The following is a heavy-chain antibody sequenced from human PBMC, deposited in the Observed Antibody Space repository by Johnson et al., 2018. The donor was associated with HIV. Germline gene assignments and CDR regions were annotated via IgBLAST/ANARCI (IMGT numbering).Heavy chain of an antibody. J-gene: IGHJ3*02. CDR1: GFTFSTYG. V-gene: IGHV3-33*01. CDR3: ARSVHDDRDYLWGRDAFDI. D-gene: IGHD1-1*01. Sequence: QVQLVESGGGVVQPGGSLRLSCAASGFTFSTYGMHWVRQAPGKGLEWVAVMWYDGSNKYYADSVKGRFTISRDNSKNTRYLQMNNLRVVDSAMYYCARSVHDDRDYLWGRDAFDIWGHGTMVIVSS. CDR2: MWYDGSNK.